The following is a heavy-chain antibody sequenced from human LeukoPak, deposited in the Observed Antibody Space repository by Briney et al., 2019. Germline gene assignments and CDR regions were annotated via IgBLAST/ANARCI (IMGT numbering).Heavy chain of an antibody. CDR3: ASHEYYDFWSGYYGLDY. V-gene: IGHV1-8*03. J-gene: IGHJ4*02. CDR1: GYTFTSYD. CDR2: MNPNSGNT. Sequence: ASVKVSCKASGYTFTSYDINWVRQATGQGLEWMGWMNPNSGNTGYAQKFQGRVTITRNTSISTAYMELSSLRSEDTAVYYCASHEYYDFWSGYYGLDYWGQGTLVTVSS. D-gene: IGHD3-3*01.